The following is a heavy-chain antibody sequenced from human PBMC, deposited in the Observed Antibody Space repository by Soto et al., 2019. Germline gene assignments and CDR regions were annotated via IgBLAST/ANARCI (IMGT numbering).Heavy chain of an antibody. CDR3: ARDGGMTTVTNNYFDY. CDR2: ISGSGVST. Sequence: GGSLRLSCAASGFTFSSYAMSWVRQAPGKGLEWVSAISGSGVSTYYAESVKGRFTISRDNSKSTLYLQMNSLRAEDTAVYYCARDGGMTTVTNNYFDYWGQGT. CDR1: GFTFSSYA. V-gene: IGHV3-23*01. J-gene: IGHJ4*02. D-gene: IGHD4-17*01.